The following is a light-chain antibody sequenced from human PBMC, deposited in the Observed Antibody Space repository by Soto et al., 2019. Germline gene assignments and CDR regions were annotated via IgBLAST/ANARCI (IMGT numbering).Light chain of an antibody. CDR2: GAS. CDR3: HQYNNWPPGT. Sequence: EIVMTQSPATLSVSPGERATLSCRASQSVSSNLAWYQQKPGQAPRLLIYGASTRATGIQARFSGSGSGTEFTLTISSLQSEDFAVYYCHQYNNWPPGTFGQGTKVEIK. J-gene: IGKJ1*01. V-gene: IGKV3-15*01. CDR1: QSVSSN.